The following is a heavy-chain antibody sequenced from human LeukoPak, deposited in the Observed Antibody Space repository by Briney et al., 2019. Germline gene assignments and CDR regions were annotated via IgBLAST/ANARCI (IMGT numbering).Heavy chain of an antibody. V-gene: IGHV1-46*01. J-gene: IGHJ5*02. CDR1: GYTFTSYY. Sequence: ASVKVSCKASGYTFTSYYMHWVRQAPGQGLEWMGIINPSGGSTSYAQKFQGRVTMTRDMSTSTVYMELSSLRSEDTAVYYCARDLLIDWNDGGWFDPWGQGTLVTVSS. CDR2: INPSGGST. D-gene: IGHD1-1*01. CDR3: ARDLLIDWNDGGWFDP.